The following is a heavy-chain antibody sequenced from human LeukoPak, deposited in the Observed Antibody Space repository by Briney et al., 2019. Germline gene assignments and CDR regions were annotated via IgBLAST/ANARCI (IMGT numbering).Heavy chain of an antibody. Sequence: SVKVSCKASGGTFSSYAISWVRQAPGQGLEWMGRIIPILGIANYAQKFQGRVTITAGKSTSTAYMELSSLRSEDTAVYYCAREQPDSSGWFYFDYWGQGTLVTVSS. CDR2: IIPILGIA. CDR3: AREQPDSSGWFYFDY. CDR1: GGTFSSYA. V-gene: IGHV1-69*04. D-gene: IGHD6-19*01. J-gene: IGHJ4*02.